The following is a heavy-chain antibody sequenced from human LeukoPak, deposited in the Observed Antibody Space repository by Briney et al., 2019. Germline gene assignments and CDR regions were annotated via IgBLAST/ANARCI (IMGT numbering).Heavy chain of an antibody. Sequence: GGSLRLSCSASGFSFSNSAMNWVRQVPGKGLEWVSSIDYDSSHIYYAASVRGRFTISRDNARNSVYLQMNSLRVEDTAVYYCARDPLRYLRVGHYDYWGQGTLVAVSS. CDR3: ARDPLRYLRVGHYDY. CDR2: IDYDSSHI. J-gene: IGHJ4*02. D-gene: IGHD3-9*01. V-gene: IGHV3-21*01. CDR1: GFSFSNSA.